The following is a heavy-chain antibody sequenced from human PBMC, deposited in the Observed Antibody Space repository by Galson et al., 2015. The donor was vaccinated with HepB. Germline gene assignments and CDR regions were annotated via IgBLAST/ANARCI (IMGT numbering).Heavy chain of an antibody. CDR2: ISGSGGST. V-gene: IGHV3-23*01. CDR1: GFTFSSYA. D-gene: IGHD1-26*01. CDR3: AKDGIVGGATPFDY. J-gene: IGHJ4*02. Sequence: SLRLSCAASGFTFSSYAMSWVRQAPGKGLEWVSVISGSGGSTNYADSVKGRFTISRDNSKNTLYLQMNSLRVEDTAVYYCAKDGIVGGATPFDYWGQGTLVTVSS.